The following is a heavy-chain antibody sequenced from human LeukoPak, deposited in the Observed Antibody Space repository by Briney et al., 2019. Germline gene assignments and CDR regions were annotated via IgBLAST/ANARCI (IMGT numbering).Heavy chain of an antibody. D-gene: IGHD6-13*01. V-gene: IGHV3-23*01. Sequence: GGSLRLSCAASGFTFSSYGMNWVRQIPGKGLEWVSGISGSGGNTYYADSVKGRFTISRDDSKNTLDLQMNSLGAEDTAVYHCARAIATAGTSSWFDPWGQGTLVTVSS. J-gene: IGHJ5*02. CDR2: ISGSGGNT. CDR3: ARAIATAGTSSWFDP. CDR1: GFTFSSYG.